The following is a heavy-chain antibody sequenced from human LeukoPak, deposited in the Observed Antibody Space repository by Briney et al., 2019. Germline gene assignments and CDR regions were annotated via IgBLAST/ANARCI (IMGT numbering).Heavy chain of an antibody. Sequence: SETLSLTCTVSGYSVSSGYYWGWIRPPPGKGLEWIGYVDHTGITNFSPSLNGRVSISRDTTKNLFSLRVRSVTAADTAVYFCARGRVSSSTWHSTYYNYFYMDVWGKGTTVTVSS. D-gene: IGHD5-12*01. CDR1: GYSVSSGYY. CDR3: ARGRVSSSTWHSTYYNYFYMDV. CDR2: VDHTGIT. J-gene: IGHJ6*03. V-gene: IGHV4-61*03.